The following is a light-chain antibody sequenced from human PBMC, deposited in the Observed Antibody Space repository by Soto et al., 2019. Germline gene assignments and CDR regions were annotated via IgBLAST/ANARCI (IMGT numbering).Light chain of an antibody. CDR1: QSITGW. CDR2: KAS. Sequence: DIQMTQSPSTLSASVGDRVTISCRASQSITGWLAWFQQKPGKAPKLLIPKASNLESGVPSRFSGSGSGTDFTLTISGLQPDDFATYYCQQYNPYSPWTFGQGTKVDIK. CDR3: QQYNPYSPWT. V-gene: IGKV1-5*03. J-gene: IGKJ1*01.